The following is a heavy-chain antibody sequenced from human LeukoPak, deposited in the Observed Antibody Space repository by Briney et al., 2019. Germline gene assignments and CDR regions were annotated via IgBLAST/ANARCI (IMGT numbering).Heavy chain of an antibody. CDR2: ISYDGSNK. D-gene: IGHD2-21*02. V-gene: IGHV3-30*18. J-gene: IGHJ4*02. CDR3: AKDRVVGRGDYGPIFHY. Sequence: GRSLRLSCAASGFTFSSYAMHWVRQAPGKGLEWVSIISYDGSNKFYTDSVRGRFTISRDNSKNTLYLQMDSLRPEDTAVYYCAKDRVVGRGDYGPIFHYWGQGTLVTVSS. CDR1: GFTFSSYA.